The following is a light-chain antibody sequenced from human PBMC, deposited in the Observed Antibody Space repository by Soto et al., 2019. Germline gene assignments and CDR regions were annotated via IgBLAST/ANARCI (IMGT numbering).Light chain of an antibody. Sequence: QSVLTQPASVSGSPGQSITISCTGTSNDVGAYNSVSWYQQHPGKAPKFMIYEVSNRPSGISNRFSGSKSGNTASLTISGLQPEDEADYYCSSFTSDSTVVFGGGTKLTVL. J-gene: IGLJ3*02. V-gene: IGLV2-14*01. CDR3: SSFTSDSTVV. CDR1: SNDVGAYNS. CDR2: EVS.